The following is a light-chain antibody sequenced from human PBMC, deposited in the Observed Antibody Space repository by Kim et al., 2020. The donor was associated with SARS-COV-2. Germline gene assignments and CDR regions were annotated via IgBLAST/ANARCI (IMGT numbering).Light chain of an antibody. CDR2: GAS. CDR3: QQYGTSPWT. V-gene: IGKV3-20*01. CDR1: QSVSSSY. J-gene: IGKJ1*01. Sequence: SPGGRATLSCRASQSVSSSYLAWYQQKPGQAPRLLIYGASSRATGISDRFSGSGSGTDFTLSISRLEPEDFAVYYCQQYGTSPWTFGQGTKVDIK.